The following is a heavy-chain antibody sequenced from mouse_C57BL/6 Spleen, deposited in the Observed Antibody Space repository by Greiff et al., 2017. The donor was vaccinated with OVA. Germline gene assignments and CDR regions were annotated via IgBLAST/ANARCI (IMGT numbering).Heavy chain of an antibody. CDR2: INPNNGGT. CDR1: GYTFTDYY. CDR3: ARYYGSSYPDY. D-gene: IGHD1-1*01. Sequence: EVQLQQSGPELVKPGASVKISCKASGYTFTDYYMNWVKQSHGKSLEWIGDINPNNGGTSYNQKFKGKATLTVDKSSSTGYMELRSLTSEDSAVYYCARYYGSSYPDYWGQGTTLTVSA. J-gene: IGHJ2*01. V-gene: IGHV1-26*01.